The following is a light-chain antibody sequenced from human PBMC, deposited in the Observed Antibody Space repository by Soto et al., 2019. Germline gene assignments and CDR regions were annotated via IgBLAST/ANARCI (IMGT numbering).Light chain of an antibody. Sequence: EIVLTQSPGTLSLSPGERATLSCRASQSVSNNYLAWYQQKPGQAPRLLIYGALSRATGIPDRFSGSGYGTDFTLTISRLEPEDFAVYYCQQRYRWPPITFGQGTRLEIK. V-gene: IGKV3D-20*02. J-gene: IGKJ5*01. CDR3: QQRYRWPPIT. CDR2: GAL. CDR1: QSVSNNY.